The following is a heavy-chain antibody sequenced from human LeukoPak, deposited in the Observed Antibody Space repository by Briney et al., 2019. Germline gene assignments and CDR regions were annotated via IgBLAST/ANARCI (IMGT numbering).Heavy chain of an antibody. D-gene: IGHD6-13*01. CDR2: ITDSGGAT. Sequence: GGSLRLSCAASGFTFSRYGMRWVRQAPGKGLEWVSAITDSGGATYYADSVKGRFTISRDNSKNTLYLQMDSLRGDDTAIYYCAKAYTRSWYAAFDIWGQGTMVTISS. J-gene: IGHJ3*02. V-gene: IGHV3-23*01. CDR1: GFTFSRYG. CDR3: AKAYTRSWYAAFDI.